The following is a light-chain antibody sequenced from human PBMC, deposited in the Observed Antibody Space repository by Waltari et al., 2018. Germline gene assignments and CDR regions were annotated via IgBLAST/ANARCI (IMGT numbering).Light chain of an antibody. CDR1: RSVGGW. CDR2: EAS. Sequence: DIQITQSPSALSASVGDTVTINCRTSRSVGGWMALFQQKPDKGPRLLIYEASSLADGVPSRFSGSGSATEFTLTISSLQSEDFATYYCQQTYSTPRTFGQGTKVEVK. V-gene: IGKV1-5*01. CDR3: QQTYSTPRT. J-gene: IGKJ1*01.